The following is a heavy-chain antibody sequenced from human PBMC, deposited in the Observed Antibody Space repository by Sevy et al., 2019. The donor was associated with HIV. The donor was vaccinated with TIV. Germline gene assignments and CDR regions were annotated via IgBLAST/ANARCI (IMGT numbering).Heavy chain of an antibody. Sequence: ASVKVSCKASGYTFTGYYMHWVRQAPGQGLEWMGWINPNSGGTNYAQKFQGRVTMTRDTSISTAYMELSRLGSDDTAVYYCATRRSSSSWYPPYYYYGMDVWGQGTTVTVSS. CDR2: INPNSGGT. CDR3: ATRRSSSSWYPPYYYYGMDV. J-gene: IGHJ6*02. D-gene: IGHD6-13*01. V-gene: IGHV1-2*02. CDR1: GYTFTGYY.